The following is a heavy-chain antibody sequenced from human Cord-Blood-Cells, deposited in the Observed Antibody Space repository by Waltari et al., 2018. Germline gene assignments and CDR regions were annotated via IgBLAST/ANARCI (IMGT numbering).Heavy chain of an antibody. V-gene: IGHV4-34*01. D-gene: IGHD4-17*01. CDR2: INHSGST. J-gene: IGHJ6*02. Sequence: QVQLQQWGAGLLKPSETLSLTCAVYGGSFSGYYWSWIRQPPGKGLEWIGEINHSGSTNYNPALKSRVTISVDTSKNQFSLKLSSVTAADTAVYYCARTTVTTVYYYYGMDVWGQGTTVTVSS. CDR1: GGSFSGYY. CDR3: ARTTVTTVYYYYGMDV.